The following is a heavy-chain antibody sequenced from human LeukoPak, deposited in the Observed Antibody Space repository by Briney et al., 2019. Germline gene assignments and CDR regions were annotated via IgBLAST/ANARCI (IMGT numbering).Heavy chain of an antibody. V-gene: IGHV3-30*14. D-gene: IGHD3-10*01. CDR2: ISYDGSNK. CDR1: GFRFSSYA. CDR3: ATPGSGTFYSVPNFDY. Sequence: GGSLRLSCAASGFRFSSYAIHWVRQAPGKGLEWVAVISYDGSNKYYADSVKGRFTISRDNSQTALYLQMNSLRPEDTAVYYCATPGSGTFYSVPNFDYWGQGTLVTVSS. J-gene: IGHJ4*02.